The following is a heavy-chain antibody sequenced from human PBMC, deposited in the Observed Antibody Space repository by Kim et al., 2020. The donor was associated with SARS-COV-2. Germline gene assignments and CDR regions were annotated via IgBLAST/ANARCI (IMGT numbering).Heavy chain of an antibody. CDR2: FSYNGNT. CDR3: ARRKLAGATRP. V-gene: IGHV4-39*01. D-gene: IGHD1-26*01. J-gene: IGHJ4*02. Sequence: SETLSLTCTVSGGSINSFTDYWGWIRQPPGKGLEWIGSFSYNGNTYYNPSLKSRVTISADASKNQFSLILSSLTASDTATYYCARRKLAGATRPWGRGP. CDR1: GGSINSFTDY.